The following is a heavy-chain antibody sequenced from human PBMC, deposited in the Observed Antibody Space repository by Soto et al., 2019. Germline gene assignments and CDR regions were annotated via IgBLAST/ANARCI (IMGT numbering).Heavy chain of an antibody. J-gene: IGHJ4*01. V-gene: IGHV3-23*01. CDR1: GFTFNNYA. CDR3: VRDYSHLSGSSSDLPLYY. CDR2: VIQSGSAT. D-gene: IGHD3-10*01. Sequence: GSLRLSCAASGFTFNNYAMTWVRQAPGKGLEWVSTVIQSGSATFYADSVRGRFTISRDNSKNTLYLQLNSLRAEDTAVYHRVRDYSHLSGSSSDLPLYYCGHGPLGTVSS.